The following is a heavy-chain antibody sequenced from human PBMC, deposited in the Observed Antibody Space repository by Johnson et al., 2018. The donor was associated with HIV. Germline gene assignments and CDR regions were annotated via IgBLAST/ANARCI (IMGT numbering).Heavy chain of an antibody. CDR3: AKDRRVVGAYDAVDI. J-gene: IGHJ3*02. CDR1: GFTFSSYA. Sequence: QVQLVESGGGVVQPGRSLRLSCAASGFTFSSYAMHWVRQAPGKGLEWVAVISYDGSNKYYADSVKGRFTISRDNSKNTLYLQMHSLRAEDTAVYHCAKDRRVVGAYDAVDIWGQGTMVTVSS. D-gene: IGHD1-26*01. CDR2: ISYDGSNK. V-gene: IGHV3-30*04.